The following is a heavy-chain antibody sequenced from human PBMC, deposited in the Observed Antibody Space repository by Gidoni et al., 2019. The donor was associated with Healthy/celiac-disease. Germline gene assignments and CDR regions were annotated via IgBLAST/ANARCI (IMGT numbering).Heavy chain of an antibody. CDR3: AREGGYCSSTSCYYQYGYFDL. J-gene: IGHJ2*01. Sequence: EVQLVESGGGLVQPGGSLRLSCAASGFTVSSNYMSWVRPAPGKGLEWVSVIYSGGSTYYADSVKGRFTISRDNSKNTLYLQMNSLRAEDTAVYYCAREGGYCSSTSCYYQYGYFDLWGRGTLVTVSS. V-gene: IGHV3-66*02. D-gene: IGHD2-2*01. CDR2: IYSGGST. CDR1: GFTVSSNY.